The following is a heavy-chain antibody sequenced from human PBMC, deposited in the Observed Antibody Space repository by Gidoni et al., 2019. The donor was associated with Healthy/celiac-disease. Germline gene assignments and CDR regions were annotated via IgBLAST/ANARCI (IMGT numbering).Heavy chain of an antibody. J-gene: IGHJ4*02. CDR1: GFTFSSYG. D-gene: IGHD6-6*01. Sequence: QVQLVESGGGLVQPGRSLRLSCAASGFTFSSYGMHWVRQRPGKGLEWVAVISYDGSNKYYADSVKGRFTISRDNSKNTLYLQMNSLRAEDTAVYYCAKDRLARFDYWGQGTLVTVSS. CDR3: AKDRLARFDY. CDR2: ISYDGSNK. V-gene: IGHV3-30*18.